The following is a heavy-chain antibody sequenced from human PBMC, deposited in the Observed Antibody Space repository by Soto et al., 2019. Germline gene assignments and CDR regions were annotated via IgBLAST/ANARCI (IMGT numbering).Heavy chain of an antibody. D-gene: IGHD2-15*01. V-gene: IGHV1-18*01. CDR1: GDTFVNYG. CDR2: ISVYNGQT. CDR3: ARGAYCAGGSCYERYDYYGLDV. Sequence: QVQLLQSGGEGKKPGASVKVSCQLSGDTFVNYGITWVRKAPGQGLEWVGWISVYNGQTDYAQKFHDRVTMTTDTSTSTAYMDLRSLRSDDTAIYYCARGAYCAGGSCYERYDYYGLDVWGQGTTVIVSS. J-gene: IGHJ6*02.